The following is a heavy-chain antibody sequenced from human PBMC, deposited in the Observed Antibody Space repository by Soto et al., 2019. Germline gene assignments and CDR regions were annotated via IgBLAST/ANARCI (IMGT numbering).Heavy chain of an antibody. Sequence: PGESLKISCKGSGYSFTSYWISWVRQMPGKGLEWMGRIDPSDSYTNYSPSFQGHVTISADKSISTAYLQWSSLKASDTAMYYCATYCSSTSCYRGFYYYYGKAFCGQGTTVPVSS. CDR2: IDPSDSYT. CDR1: GYSFTSYW. D-gene: IGHD2-2*02. V-gene: IGHV5-10-1*01. J-gene: IGHJ6*02. CDR3: ATYCSSTSCYRGFYYYYGKAF.